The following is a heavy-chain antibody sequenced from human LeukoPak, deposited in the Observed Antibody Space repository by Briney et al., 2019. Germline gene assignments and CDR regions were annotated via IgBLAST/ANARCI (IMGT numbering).Heavy chain of an antibody. Sequence: ASVKVSCKASGYTFTSYSINWVRQAPGQGLEWMGWMNPNNGNTGYAQKFQGRVTMTRDTSISTAYMELRGLRSEDTAVYYCVRDGEGVAISVNYWFDPWGQGTLVTVSS. CDR2: MNPNNGNT. J-gene: IGHJ5*02. D-gene: IGHD3-10*01. CDR3: VRDGEGVAISVNYWFDP. V-gene: IGHV1-8*02. CDR1: GYTFTSYS.